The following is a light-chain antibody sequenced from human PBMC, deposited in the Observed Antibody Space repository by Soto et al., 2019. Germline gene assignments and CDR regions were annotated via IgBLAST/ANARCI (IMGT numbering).Light chain of an antibody. CDR3: SSYVVINNLGV. Sequence: QSALTQPPSASGSPGQSVTISCTGTSSDVGGYKYVSWYQQHPGKDPKLMIFEVNKRPSGVPDRFSGSKSGNTASLSVSGLQAEEEADYYCSSYVVINNLGVFGTGTKLTVL. J-gene: IGLJ1*01. V-gene: IGLV2-8*01. CDR1: SSDVGGYKY. CDR2: EVN.